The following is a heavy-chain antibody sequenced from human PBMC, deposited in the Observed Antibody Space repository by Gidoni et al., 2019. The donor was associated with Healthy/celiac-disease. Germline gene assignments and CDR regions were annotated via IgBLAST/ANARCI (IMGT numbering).Heavy chain of an antibody. CDR2: ISSSSSYI. CDR3: AREQWLADYYYYGMDV. D-gene: IGHD6-19*01. CDR1: GFTFSSYS. J-gene: IGHJ6*02. Sequence: EVQLVESGGGLVKPGGSLRLSCAASGFTFSSYSMNWVRQAPGKGLEWVSSISSSSSYIYYADSVKGRFTISRDNAKNSLYLQMNSLRAEDTAVYYCAREQWLADYYYYGMDVWGQGTTVTVSS. V-gene: IGHV3-21*01.